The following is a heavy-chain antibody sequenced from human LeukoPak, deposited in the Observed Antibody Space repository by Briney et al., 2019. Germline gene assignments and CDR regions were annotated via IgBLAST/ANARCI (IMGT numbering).Heavy chain of an antibody. CDR3: AQLLDDNPIRWYFAL. CDR2: IHTSGSP. Sequence: PSQTLSLTCTVSGASISSGSYYWGWIRQPAGKGLEWIGRIHTSGSPNYSPSLKSRVTLSLDTSKDQFSLRLNSVTAADTAVYYCAQLLDDNPIRWYFALWGRGTLVTVSS. D-gene: IGHD1-14*01. CDR1: GASISSGSYY. V-gene: IGHV4-61*02. J-gene: IGHJ2*01.